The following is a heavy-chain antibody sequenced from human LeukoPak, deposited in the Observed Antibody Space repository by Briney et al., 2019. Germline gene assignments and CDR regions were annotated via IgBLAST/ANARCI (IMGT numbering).Heavy chain of an antibody. CDR1: GGSMSSSSYY. Sequence: PSETLSLTCTVSGGSMSSSSYYWDWIRQPPGKGLEWIGSIYYSGSIYYNPTLKSRVTISVDTSKNQFSLKLSSVTAADTAVYYCVKYYGVSSFFDSWGQGTLVTVSS. CDR2: IYYSGSI. CDR3: VKYYGVSSFFDS. D-gene: IGHD2-8*01. J-gene: IGHJ4*02. V-gene: IGHV4-39*01.